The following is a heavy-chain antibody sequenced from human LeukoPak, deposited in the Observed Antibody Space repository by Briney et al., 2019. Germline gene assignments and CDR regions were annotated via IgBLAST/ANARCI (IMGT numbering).Heavy chain of an antibody. CDR1: GFTFSSYS. Sequence: GGSLRLSCAASGFTFSSYSMNWVRQAPGKGLEWVSSISSSSSYIYYADSVKGRFTISRDNAKNSLYLQMNSLRAEDTAVYYCARVKSGYFDWFYDWGQGTLVTVSS. CDR3: ARVKSGYFDWFYD. V-gene: IGHV3-21*04. CDR2: ISSSSSYI. J-gene: IGHJ5*02. D-gene: IGHD3-9*01.